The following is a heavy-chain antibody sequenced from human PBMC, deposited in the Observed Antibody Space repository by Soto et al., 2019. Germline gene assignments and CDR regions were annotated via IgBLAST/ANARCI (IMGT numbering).Heavy chain of an antibody. D-gene: IGHD5-18*01. CDR3: ARINKGYGTDS. Sequence: NPSETLSLTCTVSGGSTSSSSYYWGCIRQPPGKGLEWIASIDYTGNTFYNPSLTSRVTISVDTSKNQFSLKVTSVTAADTAVYYCARINKGYGTDSWGQGTLVTVSS. V-gene: IGHV4-39*01. CDR2: IDYTGNT. CDR1: GGSTSSSSYY. J-gene: IGHJ4*02.